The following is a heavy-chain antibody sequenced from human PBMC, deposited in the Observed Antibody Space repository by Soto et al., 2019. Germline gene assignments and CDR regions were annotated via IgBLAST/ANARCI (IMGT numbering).Heavy chain of an antibody. CDR1: GGSISSYY. Sequence: QVQLQESGPGLVKPSETLSLTCTVSGGSISSYYWSWIRQPPGKGLEWIGYIYYSGSTNYNPSLKSRVTMSVDTSKNQFSLKLSSVTAADTAVYYCARQDDYGDYVGYWGQGTLVTVSS. CDR3: ARQDDYGDYVGY. D-gene: IGHD4-17*01. J-gene: IGHJ4*02. V-gene: IGHV4-59*08. CDR2: IYYSGST.